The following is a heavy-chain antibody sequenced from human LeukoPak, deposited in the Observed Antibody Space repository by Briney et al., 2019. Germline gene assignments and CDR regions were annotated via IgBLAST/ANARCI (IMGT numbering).Heavy chain of an antibody. D-gene: IGHD5-12*01. CDR2: ISSSGSTI. V-gene: IGHV3-48*03. CDR1: GFTFSSYE. J-gene: IGHJ4*02. Sequence: GGSLRLSCAASGFTFSSYEMNWVRQAPGKGLEWVSYISSSGSTIYYADSVKGRFTISRDNAKNSLYLQMNSLRAEDTAVYYCARASPGGYSGYDSLDYWGQGTLVTVSS. CDR3: ARASPGGYSGYDSLDY.